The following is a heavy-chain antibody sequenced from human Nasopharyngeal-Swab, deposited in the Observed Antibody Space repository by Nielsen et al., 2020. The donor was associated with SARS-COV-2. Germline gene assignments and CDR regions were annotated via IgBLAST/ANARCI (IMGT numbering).Heavy chain of an antibody. D-gene: IGHD3-22*01. V-gene: IGHV4-30-4*01. CDR2: IYYSGST. CDR3: ARAVGVDYYDISGYYPPSWSDP. Sequence: RQAPGKGLEGFGYIYYSGSTYYNPSLKSRVTISVDTSKNQFSLKLRSVTAADTAVYYCARAVGVDYYDISGYYPPSWSDPWGQGTLVTVSS. J-gene: IGHJ5*02.